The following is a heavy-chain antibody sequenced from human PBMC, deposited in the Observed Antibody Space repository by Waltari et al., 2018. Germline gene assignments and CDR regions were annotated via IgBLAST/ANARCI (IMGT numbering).Heavy chain of an antibody. Sequence: QVQLVQSGAEVKKPGASVKVSCKASGYTFTSYDINWVRQATGQGLEWMGWMNPNSGNTGYAQKFQGRVTMTRNTSISTAYMELSSLISEATAVYYCARGRTARGVFQHWGQGTLVTVSS. CDR1: GYTFTSYD. V-gene: IGHV1-8*01. CDR2: MNPNSGNT. J-gene: IGHJ1*01. CDR3: ARGRTARGVFQH. D-gene: IGHD6-6*01.